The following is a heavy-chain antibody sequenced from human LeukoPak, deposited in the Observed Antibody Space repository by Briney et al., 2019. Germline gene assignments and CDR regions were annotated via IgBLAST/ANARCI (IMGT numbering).Heavy chain of an antibody. Sequence: SETLSLTCAVSGYSISSGYYWGWIRQPPGKGLEWIGSIYHSGSTYYNPSLKSRVTISVDTSKNQFSLKLSSVTAADTAVYYCARDGRYCTNGVCYRSFDYSGQGTLVTVSS. D-gene: IGHD2-8*01. CDR2: IYHSGST. V-gene: IGHV4-38-2*02. J-gene: IGHJ4*02. CDR3: ARDGRYCTNGVCYRSFDY. CDR1: GYSISSGYY.